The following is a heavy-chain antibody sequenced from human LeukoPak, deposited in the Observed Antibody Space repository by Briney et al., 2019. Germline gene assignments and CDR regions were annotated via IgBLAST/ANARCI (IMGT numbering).Heavy chain of an antibody. CDR3: ARGPADDSSGYFLDY. CDR1: GGSLSGYY. Sequence: AETLSLTCALYGGSLSGYYWSWIRQPPGKGLEWIGEINHSGSTNYNPSLKSRVTISVDTSKNQFSLKLSSVTAAGTAVYNSARGPADDSSGYFLDYWGQGTLVTVSS. V-gene: IGHV4-34*01. CDR2: INHSGST. D-gene: IGHD3-22*01. J-gene: IGHJ4*02.